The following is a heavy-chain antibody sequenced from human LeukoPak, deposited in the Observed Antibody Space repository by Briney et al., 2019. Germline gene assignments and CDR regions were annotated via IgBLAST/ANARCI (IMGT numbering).Heavy chain of an antibody. D-gene: IGHD3-3*01. CDR3: ARGASYDFWSGYPARTSYYYYMDV. J-gene: IGHJ6*03. V-gene: IGHV4-34*01. CDR1: GGSFSGYY. Sequence: SETLSLTCAVYGGSFSGYYWSWIRQPPGKGLEWIGEINHSGSTNYNPSLKSRVTISVDTSKNQFSLKLSSVTAADSAVYYCARGASYDFWSGYPARTSYYYYMDVWGKGTTVTVSS. CDR2: INHSGST.